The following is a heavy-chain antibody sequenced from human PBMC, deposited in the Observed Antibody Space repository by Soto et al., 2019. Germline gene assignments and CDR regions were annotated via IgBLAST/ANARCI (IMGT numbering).Heavy chain of an antibody. CDR3: AKDLRSGKYASGSSSYPYGLPV. Sequence: GGSLRLSCTASGFTFMNYAMTWVRQAPGKGLEWVSVISGSGSSTYYADSVKGRFTISRDVFKNTLFLEMNSLRVEDTAVYYCAKDLRSGKYASGSSSYPYGLPVWGLWTTLSVS. J-gene: IGHJ6*02. CDR1: GFTFMNYA. V-gene: IGHV3-23*01. CDR2: ISGSGSST. D-gene: IGHD3-10*01.